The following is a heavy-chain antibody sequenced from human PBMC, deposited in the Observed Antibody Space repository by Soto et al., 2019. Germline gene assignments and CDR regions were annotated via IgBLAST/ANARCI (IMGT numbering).Heavy chain of an antibody. V-gene: IGHV4-61*08. D-gene: IGHD2-15*01. CDR3: AREVIPPPNYSAP. CDR2: VYYSGTT. J-gene: IGHJ5*02. Sequence: LSLTCTFSGGSIDSGDYYWSWIRQPPGKGLEWIGYVYYSGTTNYNPFLKSRVTLSLDKSKNQFSLKMNSVTAAATAVSYCAREVIPPPNYSAPWGRGTLVTVSS. CDR1: GGSIDSGDYY.